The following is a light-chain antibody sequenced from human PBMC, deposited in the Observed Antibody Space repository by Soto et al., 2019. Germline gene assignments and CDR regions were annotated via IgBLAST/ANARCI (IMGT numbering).Light chain of an antibody. Sequence: QSALTQPPSASGSPGQSVTISCTGTSSDVGASNYVSWYQQHPGKAPKLIIYEVTKRPSGVPDRFSGSKSGNTASLTVSGLLAEDEADYYCNSYAGSKNFGVFGGGTKLTVL. CDR2: EVT. CDR3: NSYAGSKNFGV. CDR1: SSDVGASNY. V-gene: IGLV2-8*01. J-gene: IGLJ3*02.